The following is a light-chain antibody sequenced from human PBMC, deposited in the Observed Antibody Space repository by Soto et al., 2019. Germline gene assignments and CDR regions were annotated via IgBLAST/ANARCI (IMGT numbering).Light chain of an antibody. V-gene: IGKV3-15*01. CDR3: QQYNNSPGT. Sequence: EIVMTQSPATLSVSPGERATLSCRASQSVSSNLSWYQQKPGQAPRLLIYGASTRATGIPARCSGSGSETPFTLTISRLQAEDFAVYYCQQYNNSPGTFGQGTKVEIK. CDR1: QSVSSN. CDR2: GAS. J-gene: IGKJ1*01.